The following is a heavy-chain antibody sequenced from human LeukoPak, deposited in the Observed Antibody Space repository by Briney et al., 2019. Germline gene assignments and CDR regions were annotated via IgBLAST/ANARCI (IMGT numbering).Heavy chain of an antibody. CDR1: GITFSSYG. CDR2: IRYDGSIK. Sequence: GGSLRLSCAAPGITFSSYGMHWVRQAPGKGLEGVAVIRYDGSIKYYADSVKGRFTISRDNSKNTLYLQMNSLRAEDTAVYYCAKDARRVRDIVMVFGRGRGYMDVWGKGTTATISS. CDR3: AKDARRVRDIVMVFGRGRGYMDV. V-gene: IGHV3-30*02. D-gene: IGHD2-15*01. J-gene: IGHJ6*03.